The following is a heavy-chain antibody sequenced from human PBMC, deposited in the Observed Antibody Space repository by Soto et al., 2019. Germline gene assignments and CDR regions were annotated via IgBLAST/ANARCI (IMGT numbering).Heavy chain of an antibody. J-gene: IGHJ4*02. D-gene: IGHD3-10*01. CDR2: IFSSDEK. Sequence: QVTLKESGPVLVKPTETLTLTCTVSGFSLSNARMGVSWIRQPPGKALEWLAHIFSSDEKSYSTSLKSRLTISKDTSKSQVVLTMTNMDPVDTATYYCARTYGSGSYRFDYWGQGTLVTVSS. CDR1: GFSLSNARMG. V-gene: IGHV2-26*01. CDR3: ARTYGSGSYRFDY.